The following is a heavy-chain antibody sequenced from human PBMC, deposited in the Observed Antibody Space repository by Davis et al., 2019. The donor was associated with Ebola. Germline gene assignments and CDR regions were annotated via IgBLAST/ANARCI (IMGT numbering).Heavy chain of an antibody. CDR3: ARRALLRGGDCCDWYFDL. J-gene: IGHJ2*01. CDR2: IYYSGST. Sequence: PSETLSLTCTVSGGSISSGDYYWSWIRQPPGKGLEWIGYIYYSGSTYYNPSLKSRVTISVDTSKNQFSLKLSSVTAADTAVYYCARRALLRGGDCCDWYFDLWGRGTLVTVSS. V-gene: IGHV4-30-4*08. CDR1: GGSISSGDYY. D-gene: IGHD2-21*01.